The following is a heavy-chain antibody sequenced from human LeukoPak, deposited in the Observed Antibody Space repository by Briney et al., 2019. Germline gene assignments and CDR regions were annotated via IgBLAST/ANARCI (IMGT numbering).Heavy chain of an antibody. Sequence: SETLSLTCAVYGGSFSGYYWSWIRQPPGKGLEWIGEINHSGSTNYNPSLKSRVTISVDTSKNQFSLKLSSVTAADTAVHYCARVALYSSSWYSRADYFDYWGQGTLVTVSS. CDR1: GGSFSGYY. D-gene: IGHD6-13*01. CDR2: INHSGST. J-gene: IGHJ4*02. CDR3: ARVALYSSSWYSRADYFDY. V-gene: IGHV4-34*01.